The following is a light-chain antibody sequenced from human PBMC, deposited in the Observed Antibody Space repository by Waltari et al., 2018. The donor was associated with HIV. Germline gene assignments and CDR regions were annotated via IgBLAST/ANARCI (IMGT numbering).Light chain of an antibody. CDR2: EVN. Sequence: QSALTQPASVSGSPGQSITISCTGTSSDVGAYNYVSWYQLYPCNAPKVMMFEVNNRPSGVSDRFSGSKSGNTASLTISGLQVEDEAVYFCSSFGRGNTVLFGGGTKVTVL. CDR1: SSDVGAYNY. V-gene: IGLV2-14*01. CDR3: SSFGRGNTVL. J-gene: IGLJ2*01.